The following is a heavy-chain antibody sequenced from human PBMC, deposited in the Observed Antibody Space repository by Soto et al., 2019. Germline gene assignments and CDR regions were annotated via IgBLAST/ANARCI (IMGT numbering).Heavy chain of an antibody. V-gene: IGHV3-21*01. Sequence: PGVSLLLSCLSSGFTFRTYTMNWVRQAPGKGLEWVSGIRGFSPYTFYAESVKGRFTISRDNAKNSVFLQMDSLRAEDTAVYYCARDRRYEDRAHYHETLVVSSPGTSVTVSS. CDR3: ARDRRYEDRAHYHETLVV. CDR1: GFTFRTYT. D-gene: IGHD3-10*01. J-gene: IGHJ6*02. CDR2: IRGFSPYT.